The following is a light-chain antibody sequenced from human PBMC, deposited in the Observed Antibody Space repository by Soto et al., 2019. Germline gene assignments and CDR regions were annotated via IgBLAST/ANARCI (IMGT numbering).Light chain of an antibody. CDR2: GNN. J-gene: IGLJ1*01. Sequence: QSVLTQPPSVSGAPGQRVTISCTGSSSNIGAGYEVHWYQQLPGTAPKLLIYGNNNRPSGVPDRFSGSKSGTSASLAITGLQAEDEADYYCQSYESSLSALYVFGTGTKLTVL. CDR1: SSNIGAGYE. V-gene: IGLV1-40*01. CDR3: QSYESSLSALYV.